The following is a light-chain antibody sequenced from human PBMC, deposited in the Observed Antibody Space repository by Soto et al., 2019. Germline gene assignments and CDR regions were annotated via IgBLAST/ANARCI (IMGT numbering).Light chain of an antibody. CDR2: GAS. CDR3: QQYGSSPTT. V-gene: IGKV3-20*01. J-gene: IGKJ3*01. Sequence: EIVLTQSPGTLSLSPGERATLSCRASQSVSSSYLAWYQQKPGQAPRLLIYGASSRATGIPDRFSGSGSGTDFTLTISRLEAEDVAVYFCQQYGSSPTTFGPGTKVDIK. CDR1: QSVSSSY.